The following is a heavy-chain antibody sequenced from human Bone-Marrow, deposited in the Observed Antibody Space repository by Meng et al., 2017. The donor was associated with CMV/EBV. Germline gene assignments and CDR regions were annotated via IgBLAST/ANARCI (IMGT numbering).Heavy chain of an antibody. CDR1: GGSFSGYY. CDR3: ARGNRYSPLRFFEGYYFGMDV. V-gene: IGHV4-34*01. Sequence: SETLSLTCAVYGGSFSGYYWSWIRQPPGKGLEWIGEINHSGSTNYNPSLKSRVTISVDTSKNQFSLKLSSVTAADTAVYYCARGNRYSPLRFFEGYYFGMDVWGQGTTVTVSS. D-gene: IGHD3-3*01. CDR2: INHSGST. J-gene: IGHJ6*02.